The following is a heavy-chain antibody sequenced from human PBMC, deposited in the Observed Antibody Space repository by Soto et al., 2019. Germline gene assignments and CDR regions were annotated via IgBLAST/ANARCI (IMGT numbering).Heavy chain of an antibody. CDR3: TTGGYDFWSGYQYYFDY. J-gene: IGHJ4*02. D-gene: IGHD3-3*01. Sequence: GGSLRLSCAASGFTFSNAWMSWVRQAPGKGLEWVGRIKSKTDGGTTDYAAPVKGRFTISRDDSKNTLYLQMNSLKTEDTAVYYCTTGGYDFWSGYQYYFDYWGQGTLVTVSS. V-gene: IGHV3-15*01. CDR2: IKSKTDGGTT. CDR1: GFTFSNAW.